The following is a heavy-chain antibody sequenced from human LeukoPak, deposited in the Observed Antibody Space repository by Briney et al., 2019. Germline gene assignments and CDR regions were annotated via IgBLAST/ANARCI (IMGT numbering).Heavy chain of an antibody. Sequence: GESLKISCKGSGHSFTSYWIAWVRQMPGKGLEWMGIIYPGDSDTRYSPSFQGQVTISADKSISTAYLQWSSLKASDTAMYYCARRRYGGNSGHYYYYGMDVWGQGTTVTVSS. D-gene: IGHD4-23*01. CDR3: ARRRYGGNSGHYYYYGMDV. CDR1: GHSFTSYW. CDR2: IYPGDSDT. V-gene: IGHV5-51*01. J-gene: IGHJ6*02.